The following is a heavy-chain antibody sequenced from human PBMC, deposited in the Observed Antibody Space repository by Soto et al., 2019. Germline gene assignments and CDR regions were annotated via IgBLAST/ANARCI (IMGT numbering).Heavy chain of an antibody. CDR2: MNPNSGNT. V-gene: IGHV1-8*01. Sequence: ASVKVSCKASGYTFTSYDINWVRQATGQGLEWMGWMNPNSGNTGYAQKFQGRVTMTRNTSISTAYMELSSLRSEDTAVYYCARGQGVVVPASNDYWGQGTLVTVSS. D-gene: IGHD2-2*01. J-gene: IGHJ4*02. CDR3: ARGQGVVVPASNDY. CDR1: GYTFTSYD.